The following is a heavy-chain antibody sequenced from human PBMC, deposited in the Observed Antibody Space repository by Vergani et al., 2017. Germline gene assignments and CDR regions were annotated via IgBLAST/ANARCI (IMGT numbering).Heavy chain of an antibody. Sequence: QLQLQESGPGLVKPSETLSLTCTVSGGSISSSSYYWGWIRQPPGKGLEWIGSIYYSGSTYYNPSLKSRVTISVDTSKNQFSLKLSSVTAADTAVYYCAREITMVRGVINNPFDYWGQGTLVTVSS. CDR1: GGSISSSSYY. J-gene: IGHJ4*02. CDR2: IYYSGST. CDR3: AREITMVRGVINNPFDY. D-gene: IGHD3-10*01. V-gene: IGHV4-39*07.